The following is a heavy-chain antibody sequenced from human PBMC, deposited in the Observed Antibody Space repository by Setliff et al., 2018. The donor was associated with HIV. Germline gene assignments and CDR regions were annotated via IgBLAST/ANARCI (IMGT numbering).Heavy chain of an antibody. D-gene: IGHD2-15*01. CDR2: SYHSGST. J-gene: IGHJ2*01. CDR1: GGSISSSNW. CDR3: ARSCQSGRSDWYFDL. V-gene: IGHV4-4*02. Sequence: PSETLSLTCAVSGGSISSSNWWTWVRQPPGKGLEWIEESYHSGSTNYNPSLKSRVTVSLDKSKNQFSLKLTSVTAADTAIYFCARSCQSGRSDWYFDLWGRGTLVTVSS.